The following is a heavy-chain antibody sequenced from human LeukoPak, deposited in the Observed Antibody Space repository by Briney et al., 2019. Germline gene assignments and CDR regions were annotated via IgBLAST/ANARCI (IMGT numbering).Heavy chain of an antibody. Sequence: ASVKVSCKVSGYTLTELSMHWVRQAPGQGLEWMGWINPNSGGTTYAQQFQGRVTMTRDTSISTVYMEQTRLGSDDTAVYYCARDSGSSSWEFDYWGQGTLVTVSS. D-gene: IGHD6-13*01. CDR3: ARDSGSSSWEFDY. CDR1: GYTLTELS. J-gene: IGHJ4*02. V-gene: IGHV1-2*02. CDR2: INPNSGGT.